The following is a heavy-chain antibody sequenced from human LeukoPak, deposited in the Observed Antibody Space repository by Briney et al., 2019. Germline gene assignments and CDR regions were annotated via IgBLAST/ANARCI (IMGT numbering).Heavy chain of an antibody. Sequence: SETLSLTCTVSGGSISSSSYYWGWIRQPPGKGLEWIGSIYYTGSTYYSPSLKSRVTISVDTSMNQFSLKLSSVTAADTAVYYCAREGYYDFWSGYPPTWYDPWGQGTLVTVSS. CDR1: GGSISSSSYY. D-gene: IGHD3-3*01. CDR3: AREGYYDFWSGYPPTWYDP. J-gene: IGHJ5*02. V-gene: IGHV4-39*02. CDR2: IYYTGST.